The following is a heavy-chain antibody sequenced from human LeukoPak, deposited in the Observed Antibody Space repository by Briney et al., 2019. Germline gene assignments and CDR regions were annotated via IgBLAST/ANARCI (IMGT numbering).Heavy chain of an antibody. CDR1: GDSVSSGDCY. D-gene: IGHD3-22*01. J-gene: IGHJ4*02. CDR3: ARGPDSSGYYYFDF. Sequence: SETLSLTCTVSGDSVSSGDCYWSWIRQPPGKGLEWIGYIYDNGKTFYSPSLGSRVTISVDTSKNQFSLKLSSVTAADTALYYCARGPDSSGYYYFDFWGQGTLVTVSS. V-gene: IGHV4-30-4*01. CDR2: IYDNGKT.